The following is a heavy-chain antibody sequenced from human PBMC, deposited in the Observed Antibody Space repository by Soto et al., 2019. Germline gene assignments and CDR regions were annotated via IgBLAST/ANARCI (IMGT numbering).Heavy chain of an antibody. V-gene: IGHV2-5*05. Sequence: QISVKGSGLTLVKPTQAITLTCTFSGFSLSANDRGAGWIRQSPGKSLEWLALIYWDDDKPYGPSLSSRLTITQDTSKNQVDLTTTNMDPVDTSTYYSARLTRGVYDLDRLWEKFDYWGQGTLATVSS. J-gene: IGHJ4*02. CDR2: IYWDDDK. CDR3: ARLTRGVYDLDRLWEKFDY. CDR1: GFSLSANDRG. D-gene: IGHD5-12*01.